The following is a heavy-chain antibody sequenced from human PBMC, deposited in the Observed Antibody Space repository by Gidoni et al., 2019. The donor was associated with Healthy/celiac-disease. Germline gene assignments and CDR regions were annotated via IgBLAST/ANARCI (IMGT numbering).Heavy chain of an antibody. V-gene: IGHV4-34*01. J-gene: IGHJ4*02. Sequence: QVQLQQWGAGLLKPSETLSLTCAVYGGSFSGYYWSWIRQPPGKGLEWIGEINHSRSTNYNPSLKSRVTISVDTSKNQFSLKLSSVTAADTAVYYCARVFGDDTAMAPFDYWGQGTLVTVSS. CDR2: INHSRST. D-gene: IGHD5-18*01. CDR1: GGSFSGYY. CDR3: ARVFGDDTAMAPFDY.